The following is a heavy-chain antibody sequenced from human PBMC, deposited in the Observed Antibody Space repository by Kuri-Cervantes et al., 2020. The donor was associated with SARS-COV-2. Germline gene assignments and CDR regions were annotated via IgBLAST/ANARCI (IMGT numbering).Heavy chain of an antibody. CDR2: IYYSGST. J-gene: IGHJ6*03. CDR3: ARDPGIAAAGTFPKEYYYYYYYMDV. Sequence: SETLSLTCTVSGYSISSGYYWGWIRQPPGKGLEWIGSIYYSGSTYYNPSLKSRVTISVDTSKNQFSLKLSSVTAADTAVYYCARDPGIAAAGTFPKEYYYYYYYMDVWGKGTTVTVSS. V-gene: IGHV4-38-2*02. CDR1: GYSISSGYY. D-gene: IGHD6-13*01.